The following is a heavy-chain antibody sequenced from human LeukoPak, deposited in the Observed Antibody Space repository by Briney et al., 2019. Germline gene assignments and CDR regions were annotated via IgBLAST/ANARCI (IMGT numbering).Heavy chain of an antibody. Sequence: GASVKVSCKVSGYTLTELSMHWVRQAPGEGLEWMGGFDPEDGETIYAQKFQGRVTMTEDTSTDTAYMELSSLRSEDTAVYYCATGGGYGSYMDVWAKGPRSPSP. CDR2: FDPEDGET. CDR3: ATGGGYGSYMDV. D-gene: IGHD5-12*01. V-gene: IGHV1-24*01. CDR1: GYTLTELS. J-gene: IGHJ6*03.